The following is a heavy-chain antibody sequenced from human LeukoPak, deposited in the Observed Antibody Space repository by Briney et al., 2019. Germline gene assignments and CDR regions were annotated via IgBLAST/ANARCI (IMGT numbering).Heavy chain of an antibody. Sequence: GGSLRLSCVASGFTFRSYWMTWVRQAPGKGLEWLANIKEDGSEKYYADSVKGRFTISRDNPKNTLYLQMNSLRAEDTAVYYCAHVSIVAPGDEYFQHWGQGTLVTVSS. CDR1: GFTFRSYW. CDR2: IKEDGSEK. CDR3: AHVSIVAPGDEYFQH. J-gene: IGHJ1*01. V-gene: IGHV3-7*03. D-gene: IGHD5-12*01.